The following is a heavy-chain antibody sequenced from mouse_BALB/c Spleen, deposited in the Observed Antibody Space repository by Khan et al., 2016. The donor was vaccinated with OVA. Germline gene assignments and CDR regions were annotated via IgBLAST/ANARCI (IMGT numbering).Heavy chain of an antibody. Sequence: QVQLQQSGAELVKPGASVKLSCKASGYSFTSYYIHWVKQRPGQGLEWIGEINPSNGGSNVNEKFKSKATLTEDKSSSTAYMELSSLTSEDSAVYYCTRGGYGSPFAFWSQGTLVTVSA. CDR3: TRGGYGSPFAF. D-gene: IGHD1-1*01. J-gene: IGHJ3*01. CDR2: INPSNGGS. CDR1: GYSFTSYY. V-gene: IGHV1S81*02.